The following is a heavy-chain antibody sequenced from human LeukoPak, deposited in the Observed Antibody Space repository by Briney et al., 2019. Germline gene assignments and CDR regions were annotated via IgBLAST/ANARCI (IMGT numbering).Heavy chain of an antibody. CDR3: AKDLWYSYGSTSFDY. CDR2: ISGSGGST. J-gene: IGHJ4*02. Sequence: GGSLRLSCAASGFTFSSYAMSWVRQAPGKGLEWVSAISGSGGSTYYADSVKGRFTISRDNSKNTLYLQMNSLRAEDMAVYYCAKDLWYSYGSTSFDYWGQGTLVTVSS. D-gene: IGHD5-18*01. V-gene: IGHV3-23*01. CDR1: GFTFSSYA.